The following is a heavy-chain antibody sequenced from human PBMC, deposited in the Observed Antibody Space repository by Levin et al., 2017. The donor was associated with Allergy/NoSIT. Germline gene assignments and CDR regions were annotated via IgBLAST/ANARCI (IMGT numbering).Heavy chain of an antibody. D-gene: IGHD1-26*01. CDR3: ARASVGNGMDV. CDR2: IGTAGDT. CDR1: GFTFSSYD. V-gene: IGHV3-13*01. J-gene: IGHJ6*02. Sequence: GESLKISCAASGFTFSSYDMHWVRQATGKGLEWVSAIGTAGDTYYPGSVKGRFTISRENAKNSLYLQMNSLRAGDTAVYYCARASVGNGMDVWGQGTTVTVSS.